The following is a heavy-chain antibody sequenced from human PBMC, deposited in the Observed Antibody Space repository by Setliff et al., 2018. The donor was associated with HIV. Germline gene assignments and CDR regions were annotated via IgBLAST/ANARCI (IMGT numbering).Heavy chain of an antibody. D-gene: IGHD3-10*01. Sequence: SETLSLTCTVSGGSISSYYWSWIRQPPGKGLEWIGYIYTSGSTNYNPSLKSRVTISVDTSKNQFSLKFSSVTAADTAGYYCARGLNYYGSGSYLPLGYWGQGTLVTVSS. CDR2: IYTSGST. CDR1: GGSISSYY. V-gene: IGHV4-4*09. CDR3: ARGLNYYGSGSYLPLGY. J-gene: IGHJ4*02.